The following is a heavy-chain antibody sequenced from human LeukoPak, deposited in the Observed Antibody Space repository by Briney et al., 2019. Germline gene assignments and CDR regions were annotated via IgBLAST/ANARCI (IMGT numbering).Heavy chain of an antibody. D-gene: IGHD6-6*01. V-gene: IGHV3-30*02. CDR3: ARDYVGYSGSSSSDY. CDR1: GFTFSSYG. CDR2: IQYDGSNK. J-gene: IGHJ4*02. Sequence: GGSLRLSCAASGFTFSSYGMHWVRQAPGKGLEWVAFIQYDGSNKYYADSVKGRFTISRDESKKTLYLQMNSLRGEDTAVYYCARDYVGYSGSSSSDYRGQGTLVTVSS.